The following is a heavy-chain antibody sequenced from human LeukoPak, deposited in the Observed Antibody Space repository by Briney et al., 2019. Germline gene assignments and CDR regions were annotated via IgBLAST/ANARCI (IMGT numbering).Heavy chain of an antibody. CDR2: INHREST. CDR3: ARGQDLNSRSWNDRDAIDM. V-gene: IGHV4-34*01. D-gene: IGHD6-13*01. J-gene: IGHJ3*02. CDR1: AGSFTGYY. Sequence: SETLSPTRAAEAGSFTGYYWRWSRQPPGKGLEWIGEINHRESTNYNPYLKSRVTISVDTSKTHSSLKLSDLTAAYVAVYDRARGQDLNSRSWNDRDAIDMWGQGTMVTVSS.